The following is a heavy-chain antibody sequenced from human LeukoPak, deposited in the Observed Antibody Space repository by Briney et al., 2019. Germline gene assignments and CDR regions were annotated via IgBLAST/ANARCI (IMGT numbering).Heavy chain of an antibody. CDR2: ISSSSSTI. V-gene: IGHV3-48*01. CDR1: GFTFSSYS. Sequence: GGSLRLSCSASGFTFSSYSMNWVRQAPGKGLEWVSYISSSSSTIYYADSVKGRFTISRDNAKNSLYLQMNSLRAEDTAVYYCARAHRLYYYYYYMDVWGKGTTVTVSS. CDR3: ARAHRLYYYYYYMDV. J-gene: IGHJ6*03.